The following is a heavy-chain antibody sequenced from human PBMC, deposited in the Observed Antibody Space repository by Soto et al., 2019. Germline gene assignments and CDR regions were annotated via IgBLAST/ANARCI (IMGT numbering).Heavy chain of an antibody. V-gene: IGHV4-39*01. Sequence: QLQLQESGPGLVKPSETLSLTCTVSGGSISSSSSYWGWIRQSPGKGLEWIGSIYFNGSTSYYPSLNSRVTISLDTSKNQFSLKLSSMTATDTAVYYCARRQTYGWRYFDYWGRGTLVTVSS. J-gene: IGHJ4*02. D-gene: IGHD4-17*01. CDR3: ARRQTYGWRYFDY. CDR1: GGSISSSSSY. CDR2: IYFNGST.